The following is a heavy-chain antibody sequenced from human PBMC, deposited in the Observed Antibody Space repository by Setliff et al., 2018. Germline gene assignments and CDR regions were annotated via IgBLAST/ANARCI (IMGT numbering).Heavy chain of an antibody. CDR1: GFTFSTYS. D-gene: IGHD3-22*01. CDR2: ISPSSTSI. V-gene: IGHV3-48*01. Sequence: PGGSLRLSCAASGFTFSTYSLIWVRQAPGTGLEWVSSISPSSTSIYSDSVKDRFTISRDNAKKSLYLQMDSLRAEDTAVYYCVRELRVIVGVGIQGVFDIWGQGTMVTVSS. CDR3: VRELRVIVGVGIQGVFDI. J-gene: IGHJ3*02.